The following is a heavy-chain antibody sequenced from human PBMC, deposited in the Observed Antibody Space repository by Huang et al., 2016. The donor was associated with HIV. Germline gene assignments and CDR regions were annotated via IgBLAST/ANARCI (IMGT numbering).Heavy chain of an antibody. J-gene: IGHJ4*02. CDR3: AGSYGNFDY. CDR2: MRNDGSNK. CDR1: GFTFSSYG. D-gene: IGHD1-26*01. V-gene: IGHV3-30*02. Sequence: QVQLVESEGGVVQPGGSLRLSCAASGFTFSSYGMHWVRQAPGKGLEWVAFMRNDGSNKYYVDSVKGRFTISRDNSKNTLFLQMNSLRAEDTAVYYCAGSYGNFDYWGQGTLVTVSS.